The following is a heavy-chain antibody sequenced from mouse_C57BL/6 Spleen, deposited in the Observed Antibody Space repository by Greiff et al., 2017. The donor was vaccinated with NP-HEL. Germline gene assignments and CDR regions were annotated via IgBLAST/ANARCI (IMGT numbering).Heavy chain of an antibody. CDR2: IDPSDSYT. V-gene: IGHV1-50*01. J-gene: IGHJ4*01. CDR1: GYTFTSYW. Sequence: QVQLKQPGAELVKPGASVKLSCKASGYTFTSYWMQWVKQRPGQGLEWIGEIDPSDSYTNYNQKFKGKATLTVDTSSSTAYMQLSSLTSEDSAVYYCARGGYGSSSYYYAMDYWGQGTSVTVSS. CDR3: ARGGYGSSSYYYAMDY. D-gene: IGHD1-1*01.